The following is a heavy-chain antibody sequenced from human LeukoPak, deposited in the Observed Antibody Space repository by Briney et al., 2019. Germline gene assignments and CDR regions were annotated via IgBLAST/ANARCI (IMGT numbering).Heavy chain of an antibody. CDR2: IRYDGSNK. CDR1: GFTFSSYG. J-gene: IGHJ4*02. V-gene: IGHV3-30*02. D-gene: IGHD5-18*01. Sequence: GGSLRLSCAASGFTFSSYGMHWVRQAPGKGLEWVAFIRYDGSNKYYADSVKGQFTISRDNSKNTLYLQMNSLRAEDTAVYYCAKYGGYSYGSQLGYWGQGTLVTVSS. CDR3: AKYGGYSYGSQLGY.